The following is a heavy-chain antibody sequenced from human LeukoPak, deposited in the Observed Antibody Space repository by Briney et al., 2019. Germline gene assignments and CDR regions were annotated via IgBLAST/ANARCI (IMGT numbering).Heavy chain of an antibody. CDR3: ARDSPIGLGTWFDP. D-gene: IGHD2/OR15-2a*01. J-gene: IGHJ5*02. V-gene: IGHV4-30-4*01. Sequence: SETLSLTCTVSGGSISSGDYYWSWIRQPPGKGLEWIGYIYYSGGTYYNPSLKSRVTISVDTSKNQFSLKLSSVTAADTAVYYCARDSPIGLGTWFDPWGQGTLVTVSS. CDR1: GGSISSGDYY. CDR2: IYYSGGT.